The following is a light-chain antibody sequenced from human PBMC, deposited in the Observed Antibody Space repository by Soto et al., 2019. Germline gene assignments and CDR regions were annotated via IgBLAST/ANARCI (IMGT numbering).Light chain of an antibody. J-gene: IGLJ1*01. V-gene: IGLV2-14*01. CDR1: SSDVGGYNH. Sequence: QSALTQPASVSESPGQSITISFAGTSSDVGGYNHVSWYQQHAYKAPKLLIHEVSTRPSGVSNRCSGSKSGNSASLTISGLQAEDEADYYCTSYTSISTYVFGTGTKVTVL. CDR2: EVS. CDR3: TSYTSISTYV.